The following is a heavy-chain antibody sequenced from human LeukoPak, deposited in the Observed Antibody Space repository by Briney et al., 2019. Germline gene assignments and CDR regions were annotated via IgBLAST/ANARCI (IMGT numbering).Heavy chain of an antibody. J-gene: IGHJ4*02. V-gene: IGHV4-34*01. CDR1: GGSFSGYY. CDR3: ARRMWGAYYFDY. D-gene: IGHD3-16*01. Sequence: PSETLSLTCAVYGGSFSGYYWSWVRQPPGKGLEWIGEINHSGSTNYNPSLKSRVTISVDTSKNQFSLKLSSVTAADTAVYYCARRMWGAYYFDYWGQGTLVTVSS. CDR2: INHSGST.